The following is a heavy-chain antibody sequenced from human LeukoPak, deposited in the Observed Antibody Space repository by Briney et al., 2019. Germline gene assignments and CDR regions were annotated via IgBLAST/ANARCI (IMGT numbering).Heavy chain of an antibody. V-gene: IGHV4-39*07. CDR1: GGSISSSSYY. CDR3: ARDQSSGWPDY. D-gene: IGHD6-19*01. CDR2: IYYSGST. Sequence: ESSETLSLTCTVSGGSISSSSYYWGWIRQPPGKGLEWIGSIYYSGSTYYNPSLKSRVTISVDTSKNQFSLKLSSVTAADTAVYYCARDQSSGWPDYWGQGTLVTVSS. J-gene: IGHJ4*02.